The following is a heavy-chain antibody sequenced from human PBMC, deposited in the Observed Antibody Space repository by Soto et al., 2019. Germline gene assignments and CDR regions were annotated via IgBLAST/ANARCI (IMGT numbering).Heavy chain of an antibody. V-gene: IGHV1-69*13. CDR2: ITPIYPTT. CDR1: GGTFYTYT. J-gene: IGHJ4*02. CDR3: ARIPRYSFPTSDDLDS. Sequence: SVKVSCKASGGTFYTYTFSWVRQAPGQGLEWMGSITPIYPTTNYAEKFQGRLTVTADGSTNAAYMELNSLTSEDTAVYYCARIPRYSFPTSDDLDSWGQGTLVTVSS. D-gene: IGHD5-18*01.